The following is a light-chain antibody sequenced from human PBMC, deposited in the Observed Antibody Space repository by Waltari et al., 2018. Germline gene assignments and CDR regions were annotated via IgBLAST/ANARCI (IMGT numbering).Light chain of an antibody. V-gene: IGKV1-39*01. CDR1: QKISSY. CDR2: DAP. Sequence: DIQMTQSPSSLSASVDDRVTITCRASQKISSYLNWYQQKPGTAPKLLIYDAPRLQSGVPSRFSGSGSGTDFTLTISSLQPEDFVTYYCQQTYTTPRTFGQGTKVETK. CDR3: QQTYTTPRT. J-gene: IGKJ1*01.